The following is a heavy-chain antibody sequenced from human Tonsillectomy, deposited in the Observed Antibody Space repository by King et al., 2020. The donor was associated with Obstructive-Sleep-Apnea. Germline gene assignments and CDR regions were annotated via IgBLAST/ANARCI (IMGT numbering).Heavy chain of an antibody. V-gene: IGHV4-39*07. J-gene: IGHJ5*02. CDR3: ARAHSGAYLGWFDP. CDR1: SGSISSYY. Sequence: QLQLQESGPGLVKPSETLSLKCTVSSGSISSYYWSWIRQPPGKGLEWIGSFYYSGSIYYSPSLKSRVTISLDTSKNQFSLKLSSVTAPDTAVYYRARAHSGAYLGWFDPWGQGTLVTVSS. D-gene: IGHD2-15*01. CDR2: FYYSGSI.